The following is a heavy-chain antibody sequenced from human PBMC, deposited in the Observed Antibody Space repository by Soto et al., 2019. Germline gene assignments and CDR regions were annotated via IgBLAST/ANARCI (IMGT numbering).Heavy chain of an antibody. J-gene: IGHJ4*02. CDR2: IIPIFGTA. Sequence: SVKVSCKASGGTFSSYAISWVRQAPEQGLEWMGGIIPIFGTANYAQKFQGRVTITADKSTSTAYMELSSLRSEDTAVYYCARVYSGYDGSDYWGQGTLVTVSS. D-gene: IGHD5-12*01. CDR1: GGTFSSYA. V-gene: IGHV1-69*06. CDR3: ARVYSGYDGSDY.